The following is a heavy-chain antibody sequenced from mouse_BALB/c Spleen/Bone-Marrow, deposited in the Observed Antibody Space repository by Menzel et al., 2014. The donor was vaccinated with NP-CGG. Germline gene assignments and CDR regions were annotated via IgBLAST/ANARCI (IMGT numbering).Heavy chain of an antibody. CDR3: ARSRNLDY. CDR1: GYTFTDYY. J-gene: IGHJ2*01. D-gene: IGHD3-3*01. CDR2: INPNNGDT. V-gene: IGHV1-26*01. Sequence: EVQLQQSGPELVKPGASVKMSCKASGYTFTDYYMKWVKQSHGKGLEWIGDINPNNGDTFYNQKFKVKATLTVDKSSSTAYMQLNSLTSEDSAVYYCARSRNLDYWGQGTTLTVSS.